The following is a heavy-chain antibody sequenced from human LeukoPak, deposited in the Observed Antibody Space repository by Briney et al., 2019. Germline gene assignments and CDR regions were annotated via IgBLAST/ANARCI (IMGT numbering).Heavy chain of an antibody. CDR3: ARSWDIVVVVAATRGGYYYYYGMDV. CDR2: IIPIFGTA. CDR1: GGTFSSYA. Sequence: ASVKVSCKASGGTFSSYAISWVRQAPGQGLEWMGGIIPIFGTANYAQKFQGRVTITADESTSTAYMELSSLRSEDTAVYYCARSWDIVVVVAATRGGYYYYYGMDVWGQGTTVTVSS. V-gene: IGHV1-69*13. J-gene: IGHJ6*02. D-gene: IGHD2-15*01.